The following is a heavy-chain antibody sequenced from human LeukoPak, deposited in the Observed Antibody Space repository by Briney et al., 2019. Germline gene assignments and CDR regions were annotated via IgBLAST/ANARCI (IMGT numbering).Heavy chain of an antibody. J-gene: IGHJ4*02. Sequence: SETLSLTCAVYGGSFSGYYWSWIRQPPGKGLEWIGEINHSGSTNYNPSLKSRVTISVDTSKNQFSLKLSSVTAADTAVYYCARLALQEVGATQTYYLDYWGQGTLVTVSS. CDR2: INHSGST. D-gene: IGHD1-26*01. CDR3: ARLALQEVGATQTYYLDY. CDR1: GGSFSGYY. V-gene: IGHV4-34*01.